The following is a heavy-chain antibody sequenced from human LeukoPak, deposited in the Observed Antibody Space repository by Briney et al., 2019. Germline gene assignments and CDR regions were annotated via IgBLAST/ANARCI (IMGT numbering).Heavy chain of an antibody. Sequence: GGSLRLSCAASGFTFSRYAIHWDRQAPGKGLEYVSAISSNGGSTYYANSVKGRFTISRDNSKNTLYLQMGSLRTEDMAVYCCARGDLKWFGDFGDYWGQGTLVTVSS. CDR1: GFTFSRYA. J-gene: IGHJ4*02. CDR3: ARGDLKWFGDFGDY. CDR2: ISSNGGST. D-gene: IGHD3-10*01. V-gene: IGHV3-64*01.